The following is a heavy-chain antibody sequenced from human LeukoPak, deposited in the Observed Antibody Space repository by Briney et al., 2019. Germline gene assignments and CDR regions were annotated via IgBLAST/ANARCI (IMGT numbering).Heavy chain of an antibody. D-gene: IGHD4-11*01. CDR2: IYTSGST. CDR1: GGSISSGSYH. V-gene: IGHV4-61*02. J-gene: IGHJ6*03. Sequence: SETLSLTCTFSGGSISSGSYHWSWIRQPAGKGLEWIGRIYTSGSTNYNPSLKSRVTISVDTSKNQFSLKLSSVTAADTAVYYCARDNRKKKTTVSTYYYYMDVWGKGTTVTVSS. CDR3: ARDNRKKKTTVSTYYYYMDV.